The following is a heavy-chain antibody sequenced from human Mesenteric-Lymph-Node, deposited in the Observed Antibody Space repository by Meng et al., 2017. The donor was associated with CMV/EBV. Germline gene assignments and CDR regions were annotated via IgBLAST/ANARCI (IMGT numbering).Heavy chain of an antibody. J-gene: IGHJ3*01. CDR1: GGSISTYY. CDR2: VYHSGRS. D-gene: IGHD6-25*01. Sequence: ESLKISCTVSGGSISTYYWSWIRQPPGKGLEWVGYVYHSGRSNYHPSLGSRVTISVDTSENQFSLKLSSVTAADTAVYYCARGPPRGSAYDAFHVWGQGTVVTVSS. CDR3: ARGPPRGSAYDAFHV. V-gene: IGHV4-59*01.